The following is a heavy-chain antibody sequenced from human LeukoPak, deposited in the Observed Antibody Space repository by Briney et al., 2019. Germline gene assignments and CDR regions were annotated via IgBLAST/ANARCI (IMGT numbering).Heavy chain of an antibody. CDR1: GFTFSSYG. J-gene: IGHJ4*02. V-gene: IGHV3-30*02. Sequence: GGSLRRSCAASGFTFSSYGIHWVRQAPGKGLEWVAFIRFDGSNKYYADSVKGRFTISRDNSKNMLYLQMSSLRAEDTAVYYCAKPHFDYWGQGTLVTVSS. CDR2: IRFDGSNK. CDR3: AKPHFDY.